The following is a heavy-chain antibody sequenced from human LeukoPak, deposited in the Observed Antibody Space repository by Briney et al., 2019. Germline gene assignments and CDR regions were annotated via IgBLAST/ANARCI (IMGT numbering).Heavy chain of an antibody. V-gene: IGHV3-23*01. CDR3: AKDAAGHTAMVDHYFDY. CDR2: ISGSGGST. J-gene: IGHJ4*02. Sequence: PGGSLRLSCAASGFTFSSYGMSWVRQAPGKGLEWLSAISGSGGSTYYADSVKGRFTISRDNSKNTLYLQMNSLRAEDTAVYYCAKDAAGHTAMVDHYFDYWGQGTLVTVSS. D-gene: IGHD5-18*01. CDR1: GFTFSSYG.